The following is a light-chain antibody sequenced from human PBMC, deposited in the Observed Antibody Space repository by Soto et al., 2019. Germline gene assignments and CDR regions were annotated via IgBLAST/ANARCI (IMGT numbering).Light chain of an antibody. CDR2: GAS. V-gene: IGKV3-20*01. CDR1: QSVSSSY. J-gene: IGKJ3*01. CDR3: QQLFT. Sequence: EIVLTQSPGTLSLSPGERATLSCRASQSVSSSYLAWYQQKPGQAPRLLIYGASSRATGIPDRFSGSGSGTDFTLTISGLEPEDFAVYYCQQLFTFGPGTKVDIK.